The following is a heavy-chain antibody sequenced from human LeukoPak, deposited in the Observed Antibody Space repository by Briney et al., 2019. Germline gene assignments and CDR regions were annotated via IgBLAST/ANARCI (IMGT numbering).Heavy chain of an antibody. CDR3: ASHGLRSSEFDY. CDR2: IKQDGSEK. V-gene: IGHV3-7*01. CDR1: GFTFSSYW. D-gene: IGHD5-12*01. Sequence: GGSLRLSCAASGFTFSSYWMSWVRQAPGKGLEWVANIKQDGSEKYYVDSVKGRFTISRDNAKNSRYLQMNSLRAEDTAVYYCASHGLRSSEFDYWGQGTLVTVSS. J-gene: IGHJ4*02.